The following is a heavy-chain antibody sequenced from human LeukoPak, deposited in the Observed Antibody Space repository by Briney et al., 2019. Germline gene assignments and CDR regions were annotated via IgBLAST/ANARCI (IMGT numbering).Heavy chain of an antibody. D-gene: IGHD5-18*01. J-gene: IGHJ4*02. Sequence: PGGSLRLSCAASGFTFSSYWMSWVRQAPGKGLECVANIKQDGSEKYYVDSVKGRFTISRDKAKNSLYLQMNSLRAEDTAVYYCAREKGYSYGPYFDYCGQGTLGTASS. CDR1: GFTFSSYW. CDR2: IKQDGSEK. V-gene: IGHV3-7*01. CDR3: AREKGYSYGPYFDY.